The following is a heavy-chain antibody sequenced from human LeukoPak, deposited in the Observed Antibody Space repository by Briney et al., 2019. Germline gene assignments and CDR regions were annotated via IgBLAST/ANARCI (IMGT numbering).Heavy chain of an antibody. V-gene: IGHV4-39*01. CDR3: ARLVVDTAMVYYYYYGMDV. CDR1: GGSISSSSYY. CDR2: IYYSGST. D-gene: IGHD5-18*01. J-gene: IGHJ6*02. Sequence: SETLSLTCTASGGSISSSSYYWGWIRQPPGKGLEWIGSIYYSGSTYYNLSLKSRVTISVDTSKNQFSLKLSSVTAADTAVYYCARLVVDTAMVYYYYYGMDVWGQGTTVTVSS.